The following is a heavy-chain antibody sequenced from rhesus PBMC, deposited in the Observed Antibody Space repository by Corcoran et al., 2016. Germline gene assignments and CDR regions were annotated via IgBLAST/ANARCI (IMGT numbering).Heavy chain of an antibody. CDR1: GYTFTSYY. CDR2: MNPSKGNT. V-gene: IGHV1S9*01. D-gene: IGHD1-44*02. CDR3: TRGLVWEP. J-gene: IGHJ4*01. Sequence: QVQLVQSGAEVKKPGASVKLSCKASGYTFTSYYINWVSQAPGQVLEWRGWMNPSKGNTGYAQKFQGRVTMTRDTSTSTAYMELSSLRSEDTAVYYCTRGLVWEPWGQGVLVTVSS.